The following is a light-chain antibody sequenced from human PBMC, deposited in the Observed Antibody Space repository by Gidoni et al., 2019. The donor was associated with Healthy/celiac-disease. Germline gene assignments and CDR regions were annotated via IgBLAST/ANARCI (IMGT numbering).Light chain of an antibody. CDR2: DND. V-gene: IGLV1-51*01. CDR1: SSNIGNNY. CDR3: GTWGSSVSGGGV. J-gene: IGLJ3*02. Sequence: QSVLTQPPSVSAAPGQKVTISCSGSSSNIGNNYVSWYQQLPGTAPKLLIYDNDKRPSGNPDRFSGPKSGTAATLGITGLQTGDEADYYCGTWGSSVSGGGVFGGGTKVTVL.